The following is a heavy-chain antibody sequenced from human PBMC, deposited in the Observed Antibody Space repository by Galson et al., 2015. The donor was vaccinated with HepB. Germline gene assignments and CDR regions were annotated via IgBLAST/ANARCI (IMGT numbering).Heavy chain of an antibody. J-gene: IGHJ4*02. CDR2: IYTSGST. D-gene: IGHD3-16*02. Sequence: ETLSLTCTVSGGSISSYYWSWIRQPAGKGLEWIGRIYTSGSTNYNPSLKSRVTMSVDTSKNQFTLKLSSVTAADTAVYYCARDAEVFVPGYFDYWGQGTLVTVSS. V-gene: IGHV4-4*07. CDR1: GGSISSYY. CDR3: ARDAEVFVPGYFDY.